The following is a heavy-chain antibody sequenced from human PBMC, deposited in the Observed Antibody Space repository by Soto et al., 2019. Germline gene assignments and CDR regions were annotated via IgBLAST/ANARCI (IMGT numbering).Heavy chain of an antibody. Sequence: SVKVSCKASGGTFSSYAISWVRQAPGQGLEWMGGIIPIFGTANYAQKFEGRVTFTRDTVATTVNMELTSLTSEDTAVYYCGRDQSGSGYYVDWLDPWGQGTLVTVSS. V-gene: IGHV1-69*05. CDR1: GGTFSSYA. CDR3: GRDQSGSGYYVDWLDP. CDR2: IIPIFGTA. J-gene: IGHJ5*02. D-gene: IGHD5-12*01.